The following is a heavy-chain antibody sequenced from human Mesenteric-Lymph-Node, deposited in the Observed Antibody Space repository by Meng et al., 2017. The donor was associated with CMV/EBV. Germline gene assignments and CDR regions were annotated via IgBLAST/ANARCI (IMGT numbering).Heavy chain of an antibody. CDR1: GFTVSNNY. V-gene: IGHV3-21*01. D-gene: IGHD3-3*01. Sequence: GESLKISCAASGFTVSNNYMNWVRQAPGKGLEWVSSISSSSSYIYYADSVKGRFTISRDNAKNSLYLQMNSLRAEDTAVYYCARSPTYDFWRSDDYWGQGTLVTVSS. CDR3: ARSPTYDFWRSDDY. CDR2: ISSSSSYI. J-gene: IGHJ4*02.